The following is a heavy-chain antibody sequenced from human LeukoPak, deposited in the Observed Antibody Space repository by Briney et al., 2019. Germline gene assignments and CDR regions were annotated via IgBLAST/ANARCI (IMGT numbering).Heavy chain of an antibody. CDR1: GGTFSSYA. J-gene: IGHJ4*02. CDR2: IIPIFGTA. D-gene: IGHD6-19*01. Sequence: GASVKVSCKASGGTFSSYAISWVRQAPGQGLEWMGGIIPIFGTANYAQKFQGRVTITTDESTSTAYMELSSLRSEDTAVYYCAGSPGIAVAGTSELGIFDYWGQGTLVTVSS. V-gene: IGHV1-69*05. CDR3: AGSPGIAVAGTSELGIFDY.